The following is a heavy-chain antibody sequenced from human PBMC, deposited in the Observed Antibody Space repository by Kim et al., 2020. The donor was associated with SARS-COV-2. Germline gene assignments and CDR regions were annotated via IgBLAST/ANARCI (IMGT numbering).Heavy chain of an antibody. V-gene: IGHV1-3*01. Sequence: KYSQKFQGRVTITRDTSASTAYMELSSLRSEDTAVYYCARIGGSYTDVDYWGQGTLVTVSS. CDR3: ARIGGSYTDVDY. J-gene: IGHJ4*02. D-gene: IGHD1-26*01.